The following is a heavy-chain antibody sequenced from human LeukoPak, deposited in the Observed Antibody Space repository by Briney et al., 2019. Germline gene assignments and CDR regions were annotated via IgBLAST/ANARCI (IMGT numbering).Heavy chain of an antibody. V-gene: IGHV3-23*01. CDR3: ARSLVVGATYPYH. CDR1: GFTFSSYG. Sequence: GGSLRLSCAASGFTFSSYGMSWVRQAPGKGLEWVSVISDNGGSTYYADSVKGRFTISRDNAKNSLYLQLNSLRAEDTAVYYCARSLVVGATYPYHWGQGTLVTVSS. D-gene: IGHD1-26*01. CDR2: ISDNGGST. J-gene: IGHJ5*02.